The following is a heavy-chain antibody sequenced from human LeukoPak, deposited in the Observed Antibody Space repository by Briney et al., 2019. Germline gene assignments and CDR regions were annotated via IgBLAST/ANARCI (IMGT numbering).Heavy chain of an antibody. CDR1: GLPGGGNT. CDR2: IYSGGST. CDR3: ARVRAPYYFDY. Sequence: GGSLGGASATSGLPGGGNTCRWCRQAQGKGLEWVSVIYSGGSTYYADSVKGRFTISRDNSKNTLYLQMNSLRAEDTAVYYCARVRAPYYFDYWGQGTLVTVSS. J-gene: IGHJ4*02. V-gene: IGHV3-53*01.